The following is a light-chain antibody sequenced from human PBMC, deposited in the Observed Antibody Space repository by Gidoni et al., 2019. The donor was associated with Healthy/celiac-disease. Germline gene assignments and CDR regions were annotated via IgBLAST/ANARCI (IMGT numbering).Light chain of an antibody. Sequence: EIVMAQSLAHLSVSPGERATLSCRASRSVSSSLAGYQQNPGQAPRLLIYGASTRATSIPARFSSSGSGTEFPLTIISLQSEDFAVYYCQQYNSRPPWTFGQGTKVEIK. CDR3: QQYNSRPPWT. CDR1: RSVSSS. V-gene: IGKV3-15*01. CDR2: GAS. J-gene: IGKJ1*01.